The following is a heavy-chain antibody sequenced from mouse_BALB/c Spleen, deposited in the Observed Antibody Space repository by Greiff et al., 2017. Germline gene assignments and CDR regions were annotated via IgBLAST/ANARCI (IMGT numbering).Heavy chain of an antibody. CDR1: GFTFSSYA. CDR3: ARDWDEEGYYAMDY. Sequence: EVQLVESGGGLVKPGGSLKLSCAASGFTFSSYAMSWVRQTPEKRLEWVATISSGGSYTYYPDSVKGRFTISRDNAKNTLYLQMSSLRSEDTAMYYCARDWDEEGYYAMDYWGQGTSVTVSS. V-gene: IGHV5-9-3*01. D-gene: IGHD4-1*01. J-gene: IGHJ4*01. CDR2: ISSGGSYT.